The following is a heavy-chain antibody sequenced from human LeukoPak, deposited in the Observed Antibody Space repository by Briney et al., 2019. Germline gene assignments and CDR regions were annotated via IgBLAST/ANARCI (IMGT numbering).Heavy chain of an antibody. CDR3: ARVLRAASWRSYDH. CDR1: GGSVSNSLYY. J-gene: IGHJ4*02. CDR2: IYYNGDT. V-gene: IGHV4-61*01. Sequence: SETLSLTCTVSGGSVSNSLYYWSWIRQPPGKGLEWIGYIYYNGDTNYNPSLKSRVIISIDTSSNQFSLRLNSMTAADTAVYYCARVLRAASWRSYDHWGQGSLVTVSS. D-gene: IGHD5-18*01.